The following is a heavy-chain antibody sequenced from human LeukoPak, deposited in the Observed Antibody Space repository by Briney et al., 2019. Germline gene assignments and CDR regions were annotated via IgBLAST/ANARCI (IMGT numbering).Heavy chain of an antibody. CDR2: MNPNSGNT. V-gene: IGHV1-8*03. CDR3: ARDKYCSSTSCSWDYYYMDV. J-gene: IGHJ6*03. Sequence: ASVKVSCKASGYTFTSYDINWVRQATGQGLEWMGWMNPNSGNTGYAQKFQGRVTITRNTSISTAYMELSSLRSEDTAVYYCARDKYCSSTSCSWDYYYMDVWGKGTTVTVSS. D-gene: IGHD2-2*01. CDR1: GYTFTSYD.